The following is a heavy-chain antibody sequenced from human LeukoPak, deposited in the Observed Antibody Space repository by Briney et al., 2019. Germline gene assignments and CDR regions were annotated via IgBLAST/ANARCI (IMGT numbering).Heavy chain of an antibody. Sequence: SETLSLTCSVSGGSISSNSHYWGWIRQPPGKGLEWIGSIYYSGRTYYNSSLKSRVTISVDTTKNQFSLKLTSATAADTAVYYCARQVYYYDRSGYYYVDFFDFWGREPWSPSPQ. J-gene: IGHJ4*02. CDR3: ARQVYYYDRSGYYYVDFFDF. CDR2: IYYSGRT. V-gene: IGHV4-39*01. D-gene: IGHD3-22*01. CDR1: GGSISSNSHY.